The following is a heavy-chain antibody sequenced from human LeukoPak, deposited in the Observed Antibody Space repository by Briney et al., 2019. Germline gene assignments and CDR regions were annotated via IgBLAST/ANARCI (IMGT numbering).Heavy chain of an antibody. CDR1: GGSISGFH. J-gene: IGHJ3*02. CDR2: IYYSGST. D-gene: IGHD3-22*01. V-gene: IGHV4-59*01. CDR3: ARCPYYCDSSGLFAT. Sequence: PSETLSLTCTVSGGSISGFHWSWIRQPPGKGLEWIGAIYYSGSTNYNPSLKSRVTISVDTSREQFSLKLSSLTAAATAVYYCARCPYYCDSSGLFATCGEGTMLTAFS.